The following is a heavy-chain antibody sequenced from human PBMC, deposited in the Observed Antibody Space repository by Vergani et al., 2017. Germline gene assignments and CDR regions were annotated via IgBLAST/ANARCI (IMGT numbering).Heavy chain of an antibody. J-gene: IGHJ4*02. V-gene: IGHV4-59*08. D-gene: IGHD1-26*01. CDR1: GGSISSYY. Sequence: QVRLQESGPGLVKPSETLSLTCTVSGGSISSYYWSWIRQPPGKGLEWIGYIYYSGSTNYNPSLKSRVTISVDTSKNQFSLKLSSVTAADTAVYYCARLSGSYYADYWGQGTLVTVSS. CDR2: IYYSGST. CDR3: ARLSGSYYADY.